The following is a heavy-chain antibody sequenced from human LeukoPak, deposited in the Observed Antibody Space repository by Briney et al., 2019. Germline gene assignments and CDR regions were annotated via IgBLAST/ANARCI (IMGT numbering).Heavy chain of an antibody. J-gene: IGHJ4*02. V-gene: IGHV4-59*08. CDR3: ARRDSSGYYNY. CDR2: IYYSGST. D-gene: IGHD3-22*01. CDR1: GGSISNYY. Sequence: SETLSLTCTVSGGSISNYYWSWIRQPPGKGLEWIGYIYYSGSTNYNPSLKSRVTISVDTSKNQFSLKLSSVTAADTALYYCARRDSSGYYNYWGQGTLVTVSS.